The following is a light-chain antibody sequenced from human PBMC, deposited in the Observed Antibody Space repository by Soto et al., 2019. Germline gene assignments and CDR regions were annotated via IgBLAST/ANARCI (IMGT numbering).Light chain of an antibody. V-gene: IGKV3-20*01. CDR2: GAS. CDR3: QQYGGSPRVT. CDR1: QSVSSNY. J-gene: IGKJ4*01. Sequence: EIVLTQSPGTLSLSPGERATLSCRASQSVSSNYLAWYQQKPGQAPRLLIYGASSRATGIPDRFIGSGSGTYFSLTISRLGPEDFAVYYCQQYGGSPRVTFGGGTKVEIK.